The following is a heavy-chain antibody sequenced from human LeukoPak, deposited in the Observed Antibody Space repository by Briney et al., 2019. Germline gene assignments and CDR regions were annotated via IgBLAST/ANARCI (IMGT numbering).Heavy chain of an antibody. CDR2: MNPNSGGT. CDR3: AGDLGIAAAGTVRKYNWFDP. D-gene: IGHD6-13*01. V-gene: IGHV1-8*01. CDR1: GYTFTSYD. J-gene: IGHJ5*02. Sequence: ASVKVSCKASGYTFTSYDINWVRQATGQGLEWMGWMNPNSGGTNYAQKFQGRVTMTRDMSTSTVYMELSSLRSEDTAVYYCAGDLGIAAAGTVRKYNWFDPWGQGTLVTVSS.